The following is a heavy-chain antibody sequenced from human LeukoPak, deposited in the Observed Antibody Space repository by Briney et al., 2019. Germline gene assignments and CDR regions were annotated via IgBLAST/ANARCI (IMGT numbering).Heavy chain of an antibody. CDR1: GGSFSRYY. CDR2: IDHRGDT. J-gene: IGHJ4*03. D-gene: IGHD5-24*01. V-gene: IGHV4-34*01. CDR3: ARGATISETGYFDF. Sequence: SETLSLTCAVYGGSFSRYYWSWIRQSPGKGLEWIAEIDHRGDTNYNPSVKSRGTISVDTSKNQFSLKVRPLSAADTAVYYCARGATISETGYFDFWGQGTLVTVSS.